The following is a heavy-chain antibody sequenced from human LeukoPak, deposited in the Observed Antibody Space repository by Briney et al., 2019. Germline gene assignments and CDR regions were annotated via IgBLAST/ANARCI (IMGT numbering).Heavy chain of an antibody. CDR3: TRAGILTVPFY. V-gene: IGHV3-7*03. CDR1: GFTFNSYW. D-gene: IGHD3-9*01. CDR2: IKQDGSEK. J-gene: IGHJ4*02. Sequence: QAGGSLRLSCAASGFTFNSYWMGWDRPAPGQGREGVANIKQDGSEKYYVDYGKGRFTISRDNAKNSLYLQMNSLRVEDTAVYYCTRAGILTVPFYWGQGTLVTVSS.